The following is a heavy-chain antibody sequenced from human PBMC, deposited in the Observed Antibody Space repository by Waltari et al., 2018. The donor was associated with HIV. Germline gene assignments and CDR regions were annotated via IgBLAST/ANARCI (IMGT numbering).Heavy chain of an antibody. Sequence: QVQLVQSGAEVKKPGSSVKVSCKASGGTFSSYTISWVRQAPGQGLEWMGRIIPILGIANYAQKFQGRVTITADKSTSTAYMELSSLRSEDTAVYYCAYDSSGYYHWYFDLWGRGTLVTVSS. V-gene: IGHV1-69*02. D-gene: IGHD3-22*01. CDR2: IIPILGIA. J-gene: IGHJ2*01. CDR3: AYDSSGYYHWYFDL. CDR1: GGTFSSYT.